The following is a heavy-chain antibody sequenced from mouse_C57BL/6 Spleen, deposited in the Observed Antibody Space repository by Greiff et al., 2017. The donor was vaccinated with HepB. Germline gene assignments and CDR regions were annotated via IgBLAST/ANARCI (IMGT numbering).Heavy chain of an antibody. J-gene: IGHJ2*01. CDR3: ASLTGTREAYFDY. D-gene: IGHD4-1*01. V-gene: IGHV2-9-1*01. CDR2: IWTGGGT. CDR1: GFSLTSYA. Sequence: VKLVESGPGLVAPSQSLSITCTVSGFSLTSYAISWVRQPPGKGLEWLGVIWTGGGTNYNSALKSRLSISKDNSKSQVFLKMNSLQTDDTARYYCASLTGTREAYFDYWGQGTTLTVSS.